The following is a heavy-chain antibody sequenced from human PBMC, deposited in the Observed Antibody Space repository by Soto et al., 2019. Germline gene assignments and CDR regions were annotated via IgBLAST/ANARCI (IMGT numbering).Heavy chain of an antibody. J-gene: IGHJ4*02. D-gene: IGHD6-19*01. CDR1: GYSISSGYY. V-gene: IGHV4-38-2*01. CDR3: ARGSGWTDY. Sequence: SETLSLTCAVSGYSISSGYYWGWIRQPPGKGLEWIGSIYHSGSTNYNPSLKSRVTISVDTSKNQFSLKLSSVTAADTAVYYCARGSGWTDYWGQGTLVTVSS. CDR2: IYHSGST.